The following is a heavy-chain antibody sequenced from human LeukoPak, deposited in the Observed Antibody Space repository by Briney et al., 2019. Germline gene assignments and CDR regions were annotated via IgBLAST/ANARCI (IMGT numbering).Heavy chain of an antibody. Sequence: PSETLSLTCTVSGGSISSSSYYWGWIRQPSGKGLEWIGSIYYSGSTYYNPSLKSRVTISVDTSKKQFSLKLSSVTAADTAVNYCARRPSMWELPDAFDIWGQGTMVTVSS. D-gene: IGHD1-26*01. CDR3: ARRPSMWELPDAFDI. J-gene: IGHJ3*02. V-gene: IGHV4-39*01. CDR2: IYYSGST. CDR1: GGSISSSSYY.